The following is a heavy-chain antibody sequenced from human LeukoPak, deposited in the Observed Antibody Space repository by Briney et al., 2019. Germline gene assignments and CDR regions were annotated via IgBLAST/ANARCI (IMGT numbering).Heavy chain of an antibody. CDR1: GGSFSGYC. D-gene: IGHD3-10*01. CDR3: ARGREVRGVIFTFDY. V-gene: IGHV4-34*01. CDR2: INHSGST. J-gene: IGHJ4*02. Sequence: SETLSLTCAVYGGSFSGYCWSGSRQPPGKGLEWIGGINHSGSTNYNPSLKSRVTISVDTSKNQFSLKLRSVTAADPAVYYCARGREVRGVIFTFDYWGQGTLATVSS.